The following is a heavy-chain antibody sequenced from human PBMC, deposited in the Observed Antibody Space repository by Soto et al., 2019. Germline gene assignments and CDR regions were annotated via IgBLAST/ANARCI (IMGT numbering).Heavy chain of an antibody. V-gene: IGHV2-5*02. CDR3: AHRLGSSSWSIFDY. J-gene: IGHJ4*02. D-gene: IGHD6-13*01. CDR2: IYWDDDK. CDR1: GISLSTSGVG. Sequence: QITLKESGPTLVKPTQTLTLTCTFSGISLSTSGVGVGWIRQPPRKALEWLALIYWDDDKRYSQSLKSRLTITKDTSKNQVVLTMTNMDPVDTATYYCAHRLGSSSWSIFDYWGQGTLVTVSS.